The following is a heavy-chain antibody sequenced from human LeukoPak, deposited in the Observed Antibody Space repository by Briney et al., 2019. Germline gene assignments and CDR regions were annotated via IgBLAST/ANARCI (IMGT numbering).Heavy chain of an antibody. V-gene: IGHV4-61*02. J-gene: IGHJ3*02. CDR3: ASFRTSGSYYVRWAFDI. D-gene: IGHD1-26*01. CDR2: ISSSGST. Sequence: SETLSLTCTVSGDSISSGDYYWSWIRQPAGKGLEWIGRISSSGSTNYNPSLKSRVTISVDTSKNQFSLKLSSVTAADTAVYYCASFRTSGSYYVRWAFDIWGQGTMVTVSS. CDR1: GDSISSGDYY.